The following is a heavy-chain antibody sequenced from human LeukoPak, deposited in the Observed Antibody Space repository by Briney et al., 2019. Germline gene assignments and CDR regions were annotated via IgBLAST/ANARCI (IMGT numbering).Heavy chain of an antibody. D-gene: IGHD1-1*01. J-gene: IGHJ4*02. V-gene: IGHV3-23*01. Sequence: GGSLRLSCAASGFTFRNYAMSWVRQAPGEGLEWVSVIIASGGLAYYAHSVQGRFTISRDKSTNTLYLQMNSLRAEDAAVYFCSKISSYNWQYCFDYWGQGTLVTVSS. CDR2: IIASGGLA. CDR1: GFTFRNYA. CDR3: SKISSYNWQYCFDY.